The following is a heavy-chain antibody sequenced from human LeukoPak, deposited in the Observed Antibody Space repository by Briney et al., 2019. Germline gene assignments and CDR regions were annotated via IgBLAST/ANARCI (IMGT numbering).Heavy chain of an antibody. CDR3: AREQYYDILTGSYPGLDY. J-gene: IGHJ4*02. V-gene: IGHV3-11*01. Sequence: GGSLGLSCAASGFTFSDYYMSWIRQAPGKGLEWVSYISSSGSTIYYADSVKGRFTISRDNAKNSLYLQMNSLRAEDTAVYYCAREQYYDILTGSYPGLDYWGQGTLVTVSS. D-gene: IGHD3-9*01. CDR2: ISSSGSTI. CDR1: GFTFSDYY.